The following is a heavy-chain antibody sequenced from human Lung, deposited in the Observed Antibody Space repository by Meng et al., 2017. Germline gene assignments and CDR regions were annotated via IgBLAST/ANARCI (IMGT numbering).Heavy chain of an antibody. CDR1: GYTFPDYW. V-gene: IGHV1-2*06. CDR3: ARDEDISAAGKLFGDY. D-gene: IGHD6-13*01. CDR2: INPKSGDT. J-gene: IGHJ4*02. Sequence: HVERVQVGDEVKNPGAPVKLSYKASGYTFPDYWLNWVRRAPGQCLEWMGRINPKSGDTHYAQRFQGRVTMTGDTSISTAYMELSGLRSDDTAMYYCARDEDISAAGKLFGDYWGQGTLVTVSS.